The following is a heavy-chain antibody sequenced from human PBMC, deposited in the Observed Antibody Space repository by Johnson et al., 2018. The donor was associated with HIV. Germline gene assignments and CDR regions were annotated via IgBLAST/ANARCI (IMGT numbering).Heavy chain of an antibody. D-gene: IGHD2-15*01. CDR3: ARAGRLGYCSGGSCYSPAFDI. V-gene: IGHV3-48*04. Sequence: VQLVESGGGLVQPGGSLRLSCAASGFTFSSYAMSWVRQAPGKGLEWVSAISSSGSTIYYADSVKGRFTIPRDNAKNSLYLQMHSLRAEDTAVYYCARAGRLGYCSGGSCYSPAFDIWGQGTMVTVSS. J-gene: IGHJ3*02. CDR1: GFTFSSYA. CDR2: ISSSGSTI.